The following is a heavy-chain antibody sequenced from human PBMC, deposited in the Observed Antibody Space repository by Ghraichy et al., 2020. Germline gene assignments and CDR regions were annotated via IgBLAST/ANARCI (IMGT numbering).Heavy chain of an antibody. J-gene: IGHJ5*02. CDR1: GFTVSSNY. CDR2: IYSGGST. D-gene: IGHD3-3*01. Sequence: GESLNISCAASGFTVSSNYMSWVRQAPGKGLEWVSVIYSGGSTYYADSVKGRFTISRDNSKNTLYLQMNSLRAEDTAVYYCARLSGRRSYYDFWSGFSWFDPWGQGTLVTVSS. V-gene: IGHV3-53*01. CDR3: ARLSGRRSYYDFWSGFSWFDP.